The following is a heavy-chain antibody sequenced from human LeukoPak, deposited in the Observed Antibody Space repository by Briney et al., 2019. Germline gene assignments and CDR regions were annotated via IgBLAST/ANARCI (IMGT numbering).Heavy chain of an antibody. CDR2: ISAYNGNT. D-gene: IGHD6-19*01. V-gene: IGHV1-18*01. J-gene: IGHJ5*02. Sequence: GASVKVSCKASGYTFTSYGISWVRQAPGQGLEWMGWISAYNGNTNYAQELQGRVTMTTDTSTSTAYMELRSLRSDDTAVYYCARGGGGWYARNWFDPWGQGTLVTVSS. CDR3: ARGGGGWYARNWFDP. CDR1: GYTFTSYG.